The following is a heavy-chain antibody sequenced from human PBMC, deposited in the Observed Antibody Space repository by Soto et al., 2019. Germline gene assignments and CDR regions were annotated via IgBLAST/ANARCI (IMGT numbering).Heavy chain of an antibody. CDR1: GFTFSSYA. CDR2: ISGSGGST. Sequence: EVQLLESGGGLVQPGGSLRLSCAASGFTFSSYAMSWVRQAPGKGLEWVSAISGSGGSTYYADSVTGRFTISRDNSQNTLYLQTNSLRAEDTAVYYCAKDASPMVRGVQWGQGTLVTVSS. V-gene: IGHV3-23*01. J-gene: IGHJ4*02. D-gene: IGHD3-10*01. CDR3: AKDASPMVRGVQ.